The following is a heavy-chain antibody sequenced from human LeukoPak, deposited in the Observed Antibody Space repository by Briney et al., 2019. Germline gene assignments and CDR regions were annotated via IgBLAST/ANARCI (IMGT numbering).Heavy chain of an antibody. CDR1: GGSFSGYY. D-gene: IGHD2-8*01. J-gene: IGHJ4*02. Sequence: SETLSLTCAVYGGSFSGYYWSWIRQPPGKGLEWIGEINHSGSTNYNPSLKSRVTISVDTSKNQFSLKLSSVTAADTAVYYCVGGGYCTNGVCPGHYWGQGTLVTASS. CDR2: INHSGST. CDR3: VGGGYCTNGVCPGHY. V-gene: IGHV4-34*01.